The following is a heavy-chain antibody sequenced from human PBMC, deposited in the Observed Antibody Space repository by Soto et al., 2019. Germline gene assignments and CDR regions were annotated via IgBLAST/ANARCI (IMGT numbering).Heavy chain of an antibody. V-gene: IGHV4-4*02. D-gene: IGHD2-21*02. CDR1: GGTVASSHW. J-gene: IGHJ5*02. CDR3: AREIVTAGGNNYFDP. Sequence: SETLSLTCGISGGTVASSHWWSWVRQSPGRGLEWIGNVYHTGDTNFNPSLQSRVTFSVDKSNNQFSLRLTSVAAADTAVYFCAREIVTAGGNNYFDPWGPGTLVTVSS. CDR2: VYHTGDT.